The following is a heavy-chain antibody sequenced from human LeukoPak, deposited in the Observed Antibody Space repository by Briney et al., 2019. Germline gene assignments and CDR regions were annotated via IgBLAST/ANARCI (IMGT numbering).Heavy chain of an antibody. CDR3: AREADYGDDYFDY. D-gene: IGHD4-17*01. CDR1: GYTFTGYY. CDR2: INPNSGGT. Sequence: HVASVKVSCKASGYTFTGYYMHWVRQAPGQGLEWMGWINPNSGGTNYAQKFQGRVTMTRDTSISTAYMELSRLGSDDTAVYYCAREADYGDDYFDYWGQGTLVTVSS. V-gene: IGHV1-2*02. J-gene: IGHJ4*02.